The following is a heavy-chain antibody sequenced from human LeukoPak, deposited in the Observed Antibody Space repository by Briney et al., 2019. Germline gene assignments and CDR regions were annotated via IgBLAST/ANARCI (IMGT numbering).Heavy chain of an antibody. D-gene: IGHD6-13*01. CDR1: GDSVSSNSAA. Sequence: SQTLSLTCAISGDSVSSNSAAWNWIRQSPSRGLEWLGRTYYRSKWYNDYAVSVKSRITINPDASKNQFSLQLNSVTPEDTAVYYCARGSSSWYSPVPHTTRGPFDYWGQGTLVTVSS. J-gene: IGHJ4*02. CDR2: TYYRSKWYN. V-gene: IGHV6-1*01. CDR3: ARGSSSWYSPVPHTTRGPFDY.